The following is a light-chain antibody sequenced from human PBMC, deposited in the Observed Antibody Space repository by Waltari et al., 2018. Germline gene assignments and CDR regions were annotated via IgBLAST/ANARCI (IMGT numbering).Light chain of an antibody. CDR3: NSRDSSGDHKVV. CDR1: SLRSYF. J-gene: IGLJ2*01. V-gene: IGLV3-19*01. Sequence: SSELTQHPAVSVALGPTVMITCQGASLRSYFASCYQQKAGQAPVLLIFAKDKRPSGIPDRFSGSGSGNTASLTIAGAQAEDEGAYYCNSRDSSGDHKVVFGTGTHLTVL. CDR2: AKD.